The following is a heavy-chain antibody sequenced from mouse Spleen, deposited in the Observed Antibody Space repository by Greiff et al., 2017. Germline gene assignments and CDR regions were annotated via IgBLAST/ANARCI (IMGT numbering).Heavy chain of an antibody. J-gene: IGHJ4*01. CDR3: ARYGNYYHYAMDY. Sequence: QVQLQQPGAELVRPGSSVKLSCKASGYTFTSYWMDWVKQRPGQGLEWIGNIYPSDSETHYNQKFKDKATLTVDKSSSTAYMQLSSLTSEDPAVYYCARYGNYYHYAMDYWGQGTSVTVSS. V-gene: IGHV1-61*01. CDR2: IYPSDSET. CDR1: GYTFTSYW. D-gene: IGHD2-1*01.